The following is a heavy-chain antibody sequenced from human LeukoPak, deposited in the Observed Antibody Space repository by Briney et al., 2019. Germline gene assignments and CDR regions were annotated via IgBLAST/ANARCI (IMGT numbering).Heavy chain of an antibody. CDR3: ARRTAGGSGSAFDY. D-gene: IGHD3-10*01. V-gene: IGHV3-72*01. CDR1: GFTFSDHY. CDR2: TRNRANSYTT. Sequence: GGSLRLSCAASGFTFSDHYMDWVRQAPGKGLEWVGRTRNRANSYTTEYAASVKGRFTISRDDSKNSLYLQMNSLKTEDTAVYYCARRTAGGSGSAFDYWGQGALVTVSS. J-gene: IGHJ4*02.